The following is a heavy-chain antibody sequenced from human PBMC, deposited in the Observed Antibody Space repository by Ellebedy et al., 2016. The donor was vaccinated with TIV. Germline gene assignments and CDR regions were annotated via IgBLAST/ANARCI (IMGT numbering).Heavy chain of an antibody. CDR1: GLTFGAYS. CDR2: VGPDGTLT. J-gene: IGHJ3*01. Sequence: GESLKISCSASGLTFGAYSFHWVRQAPGKGLEYVSAVGPDGTLTYYTDSVKGRFTVSRDNSKNTLYLQMSSLRDADTAVYYCVKGRGERYVRLPFDLWGLGTMVTVSS. V-gene: IGHV3-64D*06. D-gene: IGHD5-12*01. CDR3: VKGRGERYVRLPFDL.